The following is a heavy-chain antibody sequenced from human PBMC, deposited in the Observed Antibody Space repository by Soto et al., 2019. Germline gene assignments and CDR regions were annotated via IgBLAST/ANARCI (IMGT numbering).Heavy chain of an antibody. CDR1: GFTFSSYA. V-gene: IGHV3-64D*06. D-gene: IGHD3-3*02. Sequence: GWSLLLSCSGSGFTFSSYAMHWVRQAPGKGLEYASAISSNGGSTYYADSVKGRFTISRDNSKKTLYLQMTSLRVEDTAVYYCVKGKCSISGILDWCYPCGQGTLGTLSS. CDR2: ISSNGGST. CDR3: VKGKCSISGILDWCYP. J-gene: IGHJ5*01.